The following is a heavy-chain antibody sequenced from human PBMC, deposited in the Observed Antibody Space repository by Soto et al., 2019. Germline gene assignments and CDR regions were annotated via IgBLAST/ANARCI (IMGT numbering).Heavy chain of an antibody. CDR1: GFTFSSYG. CDR2: ISHDGSKK. CDR3: ARVFYSHADAFDI. V-gene: IGHV3-33*08. Sequence: PGGSLRLSCAASGFTFSSYGMHWVRQAPGKGLEWVAVISHDGSKKYYADSVKGRFTISRDNAKNSLYLQMNSLRAEDTAVYYCARVFYSHADAFDIWGQGTMVTVS. J-gene: IGHJ3*02. D-gene: IGHD3-9*01.